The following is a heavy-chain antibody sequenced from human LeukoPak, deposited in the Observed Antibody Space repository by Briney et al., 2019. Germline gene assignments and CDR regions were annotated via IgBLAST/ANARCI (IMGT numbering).Heavy chain of an antibody. J-gene: IGHJ6*03. CDR2: ISWDGGST. V-gene: IGHV3-43D*03. Sequence: PGGSLRLSCAASGFTFDDYAMHWVRQAPGKGLEWVSLISWDGGSTYYADSVKGRFTISRDNSKNSLYLQMNSLRAEDTALYYCARQYCSSISCYHYYYYYMDVWGKGTTVTVSS. CDR1: GFTFDDYA. D-gene: IGHD2-2*01. CDR3: ARQYCSSISCYHYYYYYMDV.